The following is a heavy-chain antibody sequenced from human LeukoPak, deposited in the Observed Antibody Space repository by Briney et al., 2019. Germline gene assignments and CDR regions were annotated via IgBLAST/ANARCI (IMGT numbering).Heavy chain of an antibody. Sequence: GGSLRLSCAASGFTFSNAWMSWVRQAPGKGLEWVGRIKSKTDGGTTDYAAPVKGRFTISRDDSKNTLYLQMNSLKTEDTAVYYCTTDYYGSGPDAFDIWGQGTMVTVPS. V-gene: IGHV3-15*01. J-gene: IGHJ3*02. CDR3: TTDYYGSGPDAFDI. D-gene: IGHD3-10*01. CDR2: IKSKTDGGTT. CDR1: GFTFSNAW.